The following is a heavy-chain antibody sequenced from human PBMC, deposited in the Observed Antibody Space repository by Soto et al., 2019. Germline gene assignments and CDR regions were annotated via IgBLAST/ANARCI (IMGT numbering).Heavy chain of an antibody. CDR3: ANVPIWCSSTSCYTEGFDY. V-gene: IGHV3-23*01. D-gene: IGHD2-2*02. CDR2: ISAGGST. J-gene: IGHJ4*02. Sequence: EVQPLDSGGGLVQPGGSLRLSCTASGFTFSDYAMSWVRQPPGKGLEWVSVISAGGSTYYADSVKGRFTDSRANSKNTLYLQMNSLRAEDTAVYYCANVPIWCSSTSCYTEGFDYWGQGTLVTVSS. CDR1: GFTFSDYA.